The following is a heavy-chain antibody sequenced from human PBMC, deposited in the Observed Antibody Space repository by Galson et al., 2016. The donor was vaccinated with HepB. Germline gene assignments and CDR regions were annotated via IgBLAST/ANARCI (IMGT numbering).Heavy chain of an antibody. Sequence: SLRLSCAASGFTFSHYWMHWVRQVPGKGLVWVSRINTDGSSTNYADSVKGRFSISRDNAKNTVYLEMNSLRAEDTAVYYCVIDGPSGSFLHWGQGTLLTVSS. CDR1: GFTFSHYW. D-gene: IGHD3/OR15-3a*01. CDR3: VIDGPSGSFLH. V-gene: IGHV3-74*01. CDR2: INTDGSST. J-gene: IGHJ1*01.